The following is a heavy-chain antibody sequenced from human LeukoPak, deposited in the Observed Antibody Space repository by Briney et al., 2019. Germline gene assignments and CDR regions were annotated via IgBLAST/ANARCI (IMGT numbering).Heavy chain of an antibody. CDR1: GFTFNTYW. J-gene: IGHJ3*02. V-gene: IGHV3-7*01. D-gene: IGHD1-7*01. CDR3: ARDYWNCANAFDI. Sequence: GGSLRLSCVGSGFTFNTYWMNWVRQAPGKGLEWVANIREDGSEIYYLDSVKGRFTIFRDNAKNSLYLQMNGLRAEDTAVYYCARDYWNCANAFDIWGQGTMVTVSS. CDR2: IREDGSEI.